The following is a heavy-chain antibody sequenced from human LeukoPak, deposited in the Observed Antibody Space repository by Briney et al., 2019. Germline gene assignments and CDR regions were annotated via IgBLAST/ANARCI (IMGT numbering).Heavy chain of an antibody. V-gene: IGHV3-30*18. J-gene: IGHJ4*02. CDR1: GFTFSSYG. CDR3: AKDLAEWRWGHNTVPFDY. Sequence: GRSLRLSCAASGFTFSSYGMHWVRQAPGKGLEWVAVISYDGSNKYYAGSVKGRFTISRDNSKNTLYLQMNSLRAEDTAVYYCAKDLAEWRWGHNTVPFDYWGQGTLVTVSS. D-gene: IGHD2-21*02. CDR2: ISYDGSNK.